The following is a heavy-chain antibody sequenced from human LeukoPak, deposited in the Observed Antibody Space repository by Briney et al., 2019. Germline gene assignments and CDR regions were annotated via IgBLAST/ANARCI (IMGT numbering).Heavy chain of an antibody. Sequence: ASVKVSCKASGYTSTSYDINWVRQATGQGLEWMGWMNPNSGNTGYAQKFQGRVTMTRNTSISTAYMELGSLRSEDTAVYYCARGGMYYYDSGSGYWGQGTLVTVSS. J-gene: IGHJ4*02. CDR2: MNPNSGNT. CDR3: ARGGMYYYDSGSGY. D-gene: IGHD3-22*01. CDR1: GYTSTSYD. V-gene: IGHV1-8*01.